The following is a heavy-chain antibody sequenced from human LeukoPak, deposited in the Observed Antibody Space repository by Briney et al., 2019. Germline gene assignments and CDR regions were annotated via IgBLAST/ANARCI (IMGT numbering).Heavy chain of an antibody. CDR3: ARRLTYDSRAYYCLDY. CDR2: IYPGDSDT. D-gene: IGHD3-22*01. J-gene: IGHJ4*02. CDR1: GYRFNAYW. Sequence: GESLKISCKGSGYRFNAYWIAWVRQMPGKGLEWMGIIYPGDSDTKYSPSFQGQVTISADKSISTAYLQWSSLKASDTAMYYCARRLTYDSRAYYCLDYWGQGTLVTVSS. V-gene: IGHV5-51*01.